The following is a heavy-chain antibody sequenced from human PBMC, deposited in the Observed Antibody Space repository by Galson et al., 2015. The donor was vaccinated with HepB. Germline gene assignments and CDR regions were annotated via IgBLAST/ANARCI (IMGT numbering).Heavy chain of an antibody. D-gene: IGHD3-22*01. CDR3: ARAGSGYTPFDY. V-gene: IGHV3-11*06. CDR2: ISSSSSYT. J-gene: IGHJ4*02. CDR1: GFTFSDYY. Sequence: LRLSCAASGFTFSDYYMSWIRQAPGKGLEWVSYISSSSSYTNYADSVKGRFTISRDNAKNSLYLQMNSLRAEDTAVYYCARAGSGYTPFDYWGQGTLVTVSS.